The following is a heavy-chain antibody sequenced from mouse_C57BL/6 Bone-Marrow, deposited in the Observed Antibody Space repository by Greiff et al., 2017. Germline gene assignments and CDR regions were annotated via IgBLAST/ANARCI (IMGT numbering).Heavy chain of an antibody. Sequence: QVQLQQSGAELVKPGASVKLSCKASGYTFTGYWMHWVKQRPGHGLEWIGMIHPNSGSTNYNEKFKGKATLTVDTSSSTAYMQLSSLTSEDSAVYYCGRGVWGTGTTVTVSA. CDR3: GRGV. V-gene: IGHV1-64*01. CDR2: IHPNSGST. CDR1: GYTFTGYW. J-gene: IGHJ1*03.